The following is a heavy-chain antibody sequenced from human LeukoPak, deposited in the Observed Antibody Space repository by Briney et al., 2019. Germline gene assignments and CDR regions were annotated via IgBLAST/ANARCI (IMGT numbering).Heavy chain of an antibody. J-gene: IGHJ4*02. Sequence: SETLSLTCTVSGGSISSYYWSWLRQPPAKGLEWIGDIYYSGSTNYNPSLKSRVTISVDTSKNQFSLKLSSVTAADTAVYYCVRTNYFDYWGQGTLVTVSS. CDR2: IYYSGST. V-gene: IGHV4-59*01. CDR3: VRTNYFDY. CDR1: GGSISSYY.